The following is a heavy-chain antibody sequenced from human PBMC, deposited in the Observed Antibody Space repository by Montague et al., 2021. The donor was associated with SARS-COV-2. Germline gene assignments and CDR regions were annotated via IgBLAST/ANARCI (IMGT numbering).Heavy chain of an antibody. Sequence: SETLSLTCVVYGGSFSGYYWSCILHPPGEKLEWIVEINHSGSTNNNQSPISRVTIMLDTTKNQLSLKLSSVTAADTAVYYCARGPFLRFLELPMGFKKPGWFDPWGQGTLVTVSS. V-gene: IGHV4-34*01. CDR2: INHSGST. CDR3: ARGPFLRFLELPMGFKKPGWFDP. D-gene: IGHD3-3*01. CDR1: GGSFSGYY. J-gene: IGHJ5*02.